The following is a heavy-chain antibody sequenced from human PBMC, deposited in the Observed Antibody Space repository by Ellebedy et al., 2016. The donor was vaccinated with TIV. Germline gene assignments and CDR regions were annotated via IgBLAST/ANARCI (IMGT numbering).Heavy chain of an antibody. D-gene: IGHD6-13*01. J-gene: IGHJ4*02. V-gene: IGHV1-46*01. CDR2: INPSGGST. CDR3: TCLQLGIADYFDY. Sequence: ASVKVSCKASGYTFTKYYMHWVRQAPGQGLEWMGMINPSGGSTSYAQKFQGRVTMTRDTSTSTVYMELSSLRSEDAAVYYCTCLQLGIADYFDYWGQGALVTVSS. CDR1: GYTFTKYY.